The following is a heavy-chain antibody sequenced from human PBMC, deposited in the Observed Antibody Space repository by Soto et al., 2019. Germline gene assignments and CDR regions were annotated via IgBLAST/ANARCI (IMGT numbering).Heavy chain of an antibody. V-gene: IGHV3-66*01. CDR2: IYSGGST. J-gene: IGHJ4*02. CDR3: ARVSWDCSGGSCYSDYFDY. CDR1: GFTVSSNY. D-gene: IGHD2-15*01. Sequence: EVQLVESGGGLVQPGGSLRLSCAASGFTVSSNYMSWVRQAPGKGLEWVSVIYSGGSTYYADSVKGRFTISRDNSKNTLYLQMNSLRAEDTAVYCCARVSWDCSGGSCYSDYFDYWGQGTLVTVSS.